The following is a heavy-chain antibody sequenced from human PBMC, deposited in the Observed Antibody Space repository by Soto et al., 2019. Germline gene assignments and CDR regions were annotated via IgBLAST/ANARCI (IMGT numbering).Heavy chain of an antibody. CDR1: GFTFDDYA. J-gene: IGHJ6*02. V-gene: IGHV3-9*01. Sequence: EVQLVESGGGLVQPGRSLRLSCAASGFTFDDYAMHWVRQAPGKGLEWVSGISWNSGSIGYADSVKGRFTISRDNAKNSLYLQMNSLRAEDTDLYYCAKESTGYDYGMDVWGQGTTVTVSS. CDR3: AKESTGYDYGMDV. CDR2: ISWNSGSI. D-gene: IGHD2-8*02.